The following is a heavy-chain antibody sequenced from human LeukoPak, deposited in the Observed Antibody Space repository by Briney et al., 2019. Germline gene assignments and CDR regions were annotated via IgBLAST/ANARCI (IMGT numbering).Heavy chain of an antibody. CDR3: ARLPGAGTFSSDY. D-gene: IGHD6-19*01. J-gene: IGHJ4*02. V-gene: IGHV4-39*01. Sequence: SETLSLTCTVSGGSISSSSYYWGWIRQPPGKGLEWIGSIYYSGSTYYNPSLKSRVTISVDTSKNQFSLKLSSVTAADTAVYYCARLPGAGTFSSDYWGQGTLVTVSS. CDR2: IYYSGST. CDR1: GGSISSSSYY.